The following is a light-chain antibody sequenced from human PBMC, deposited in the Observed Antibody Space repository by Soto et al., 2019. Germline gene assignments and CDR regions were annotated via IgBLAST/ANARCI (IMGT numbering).Light chain of an antibody. V-gene: IGKV3-15*01. CDR2: GAS. J-gene: IGKJ1*01. CDR1: QSVSSSY. Sequence: EIVLTQSPGTLSLSPGERATLSCRASQSVSSSYLAWYQQKPGQAPRLLIYGASTRATGIPARFSGSGSGTEFTLTISSLQSEDFAVYYCQQYNNWPHLTFGQGTKVDIK. CDR3: QQYNNWPHLT.